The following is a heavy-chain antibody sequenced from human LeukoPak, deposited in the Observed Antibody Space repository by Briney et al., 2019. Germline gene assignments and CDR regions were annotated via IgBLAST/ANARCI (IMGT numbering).Heavy chain of an antibody. CDR3: AKDLSVFSLAATPPY. D-gene: IGHD2-15*01. V-gene: IGHV3-23*01. Sequence: GRSLSLSCAASGFTFSSYAMSWVRQAPGKGLEWVSAISGSVGSTYYADSVKGRFTISRDNSKNTLYLQMNSRRAEDTAVYYCAKDLSVFSLAATPPYWGQGTLVTVSS. J-gene: IGHJ4*02. CDR2: ISGSVGST. CDR1: GFTFSSYA.